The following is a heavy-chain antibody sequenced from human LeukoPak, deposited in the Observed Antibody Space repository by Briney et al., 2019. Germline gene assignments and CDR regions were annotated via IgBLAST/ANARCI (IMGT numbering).Heavy chain of an antibody. CDR2: INHSGST. Sequence: PSETLSLTCAAYGGSFSGYYWSWIRQPPGKGLEWNGEINHSGSTNYNPSLKSRVPISVDTSKNQFSLKLSSVTAADTAVYYCARGRGRLQYYYDSSGYYHFDYWGQGTLVTVSS. V-gene: IGHV4-34*01. J-gene: IGHJ4*02. CDR1: GGSFSGYY. CDR3: ARGRGRLQYYYDSSGYYHFDY. D-gene: IGHD3-22*01.